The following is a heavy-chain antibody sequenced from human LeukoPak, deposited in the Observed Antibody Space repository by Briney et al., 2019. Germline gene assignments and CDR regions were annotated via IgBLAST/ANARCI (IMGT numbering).Heavy chain of an antibody. CDR1: GFTVSSNY. D-gene: IGHD6-19*01. CDR2: IYSGGST. V-gene: IGHV3-66*01. J-gene: IGHJ3*02. Sequence: GGSLRLSCAASGFTVSSNYMSWVRQAPGKGLEWVSVIYSGGSTYYADSVKGRFTISRDNSKNTLYLQMNSLRAEDTAVYYCAKGGSGWYGRGAFDIWGQGTMVTVSS. CDR3: AKGGSGWYGRGAFDI.